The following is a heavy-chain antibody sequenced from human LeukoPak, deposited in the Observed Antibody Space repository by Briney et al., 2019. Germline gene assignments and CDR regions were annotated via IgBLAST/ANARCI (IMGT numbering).Heavy chain of an antibody. CDR2: IKSKTDGGTT. CDR1: GFTFSTYA. J-gene: IGHJ6*02. Sequence: GGSLRLSCVASGFTFSTYAMIWVRQAPGKGLEWVGRIKSKTDGGTTDYAAPVKGRFTISRDDSKNTLYLQMNSLKTEDTAVYYCTTRYYDFWSGYYHYGMDVWGQGTTVTVSS. D-gene: IGHD3-3*01. V-gene: IGHV3-15*01. CDR3: TTRYYDFWSGYYHYGMDV.